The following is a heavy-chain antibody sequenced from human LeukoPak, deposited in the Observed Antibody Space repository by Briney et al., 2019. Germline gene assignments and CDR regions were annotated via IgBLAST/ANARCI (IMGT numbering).Heavy chain of an antibody. Sequence: GGSLRLSCAASGFTFSSYTMNWVRQAPGKGLEWVSFISSSSSYIYYADSVKGRFTISRDNAKNSLYLQMNSLRAEDTAVYYCARGEYGSGSYHIDYWGQGTLVTVSS. J-gene: IGHJ4*02. D-gene: IGHD3-10*01. CDR2: ISSSSSYI. CDR1: GFTFSSYT. V-gene: IGHV3-21*01. CDR3: ARGEYGSGSYHIDY.